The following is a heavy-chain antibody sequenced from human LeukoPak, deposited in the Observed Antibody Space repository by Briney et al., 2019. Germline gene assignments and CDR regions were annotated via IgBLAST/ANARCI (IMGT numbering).Heavy chain of an antibody. CDR1: GYTLTELS. J-gene: IGHJ4*02. CDR3: ATVLQGYQLLGDY. Sequence: GASVKVSCKVSGYTLTELSMHWVRQAPGKGLEWMGGFDPEDGETIYAQKFQGRVAMTEDTSTDTAYMELSSLRSEDTAVYYCATVLQGYQLLGDYWGQGTLVTVSS. V-gene: IGHV1-24*01. CDR2: FDPEDGET. D-gene: IGHD2-2*01.